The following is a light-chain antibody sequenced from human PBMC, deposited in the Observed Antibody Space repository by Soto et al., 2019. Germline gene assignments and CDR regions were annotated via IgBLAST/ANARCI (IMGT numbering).Light chain of an antibody. CDR3: QQYADRTPWT. CDR2: GAS. Sequence: EIVMTQSPATLSVSPGERATLSCSASQSGSTNLAWYQQKPGQAPRLLIYGASARATGIPARFSGSGSGKVFTLTVTSLESDDFAVYYCQQYADRTPWTGREGTKVDVK. CDR1: QSGSTN. V-gene: IGKV3-15*01. J-gene: IGKJ1*01.